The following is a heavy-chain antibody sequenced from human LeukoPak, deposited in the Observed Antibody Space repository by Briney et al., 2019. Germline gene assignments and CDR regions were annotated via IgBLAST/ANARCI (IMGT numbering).Heavy chain of an antibody. Sequence: ASVKVSCKASGYTFTSYYMHWVRQAPGQELEWMGIINPSGGSTSYAQKFQGRVTMTRDMSTSTVYMELSSLRSEDTAVYYCASEQAFWSKRNWFDPWGQGTLVTVSS. CDR2: INPSGGST. CDR1: GYTFTSYY. V-gene: IGHV1-46*01. CDR3: ASEQAFWSKRNWFDP. J-gene: IGHJ5*02. D-gene: IGHD3-3*01.